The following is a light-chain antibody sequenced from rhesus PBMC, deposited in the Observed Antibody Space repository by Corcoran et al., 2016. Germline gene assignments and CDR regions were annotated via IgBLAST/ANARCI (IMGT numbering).Light chain of an antibody. J-gene: IGLJ1*01. CDR2: GVS. Sequence: QAAPTQPPSVSGSPGQSVTISCTGTSSDVGGYNYVSWYQQHPGKAPKVMIYGVSKRPSGVSDRFSASKSGNTASLTISGLQAEDEADYYCCSYTTSDTYIFGAGTRLTVL. V-gene: IGLV2S7*01. CDR3: CSYTTSDTYI. CDR1: SSDVGGYNY.